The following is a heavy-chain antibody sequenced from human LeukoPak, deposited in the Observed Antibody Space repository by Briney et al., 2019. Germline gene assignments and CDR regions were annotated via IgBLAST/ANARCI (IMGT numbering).Heavy chain of an antibody. CDR1: GFTVSSNY. J-gene: IGHJ4*02. D-gene: IGHD4/OR15-4a*01. CDR2: LYSGGSK. CDR3: ARVFGATNFDY. Sequence: PGGSLRLSCAASGFTVSSNYMSWVRQAPGKGLEWVSVLYSGGSKYYADSVKGRFTISRDTSKNTLYLQMSSLRAEDTAVYYCARVFGATNFDYWGQGTLVTVSS. V-gene: IGHV3-66*01.